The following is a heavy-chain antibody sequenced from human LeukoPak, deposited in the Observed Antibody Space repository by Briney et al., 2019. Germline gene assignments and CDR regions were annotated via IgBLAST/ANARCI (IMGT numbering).Heavy chain of an antibody. Sequence: SVKVSCKASGGTFSSYAISWVRQAPGQGLEWMGGIIPIFGTANYAQKFQGRVTITADESTSTAYMELSSLRSEDTAVYYCARGDYGDYGYYYYGMDAWGQGTTVTVSS. CDR1: GGTFSSYA. D-gene: IGHD4-17*01. CDR2: IIPIFGTA. CDR3: ARGDYGDYGYYYYGMDA. J-gene: IGHJ6*02. V-gene: IGHV1-69*13.